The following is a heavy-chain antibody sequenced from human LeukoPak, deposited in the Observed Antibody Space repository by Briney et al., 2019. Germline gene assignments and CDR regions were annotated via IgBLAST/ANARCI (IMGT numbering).Heavy chain of an antibody. Sequence: GGSPRLSCAASGFTFSNYWMSWVRQAPGKGLEWVANIKTDGSEKYYVDSMKGRFTISRDNAKTSLYLQMNSLRAEDTAVYYCARYDFWSGYFFDYWGQGTLVTVSS. J-gene: IGHJ4*02. D-gene: IGHD3-3*01. CDR1: GFTFSNYW. CDR2: IKTDGSEK. CDR3: ARYDFWSGYFFDY. V-gene: IGHV3-7*01.